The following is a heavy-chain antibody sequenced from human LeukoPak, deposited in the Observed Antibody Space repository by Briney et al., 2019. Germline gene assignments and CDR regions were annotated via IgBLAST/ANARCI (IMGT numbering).Heavy chain of an antibody. V-gene: IGHV3-64*02. CDR2: IKSNGGRT. CDR3: ARGRGGSYDY. D-gene: IGHD1-26*01. J-gene: IGHJ4*02. Sequence: PGGSLRLSCAASGFIFSDYAMHWVRQAPGKGLEYVSAIKSNGGRTYYADSVKGRFTISRDNSKNTLNLQMDSLRVEDMAVYYCARGRGGSYDYWGQGILVTVSS. CDR1: GFIFSDYA.